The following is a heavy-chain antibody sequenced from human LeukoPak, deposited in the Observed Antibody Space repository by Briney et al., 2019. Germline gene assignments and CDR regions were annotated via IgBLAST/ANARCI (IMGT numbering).Heavy chain of an antibody. CDR3: SLARSEYHYGMDV. CDR2: TYYRSKWYY. CDR1: GDSVSSISVA. J-gene: IGHJ6*02. V-gene: IGHV6-1*01. Sequence: SQTLSLTCAISGDSVSSISVAWNWIRQSPSRALKCLGRTYYRSKWYYEYAVSVKSRLNISPDTSKNQFSLQLTSVTPEDTAVYYCSLARSEYHYGMDVWGQGTTVTVSS.